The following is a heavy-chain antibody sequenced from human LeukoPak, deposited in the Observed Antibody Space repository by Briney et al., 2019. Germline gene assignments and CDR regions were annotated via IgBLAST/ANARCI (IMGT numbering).Heavy chain of an antibody. CDR3: ASGSSSSWSHYYYYYYMDV. J-gene: IGHJ6*03. V-gene: IGHV1-69*13. Sequence: SVKVSCKASGGTFSSYAISWVRQAPGQGLEWMGGNIPIFGTANYAQKFQGRVTITADESTSTAYMELSSLRSEDTAVYYCASGSSSSWSHYYYYYYMDVWGKGTTVTVSS. D-gene: IGHD6-13*01. CDR2: NIPIFGTA. CDR1: GGTFSSYA.